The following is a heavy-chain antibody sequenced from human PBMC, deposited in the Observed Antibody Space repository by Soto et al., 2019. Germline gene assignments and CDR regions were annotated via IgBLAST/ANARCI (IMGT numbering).Heavy chain of an antibody. CDR3: ARGSPHGDFHIEP. CDR1: GGTFSSYA. CDR2: IIPIFGTA. J-gene: IGHJ5*02. V-gene: IGHV1-69*01. D-gene: IGHD4-17*01. Sequence: QVQLVQSGAEVKKHGSSVKVSCKASGGTFSSYAISWVRQAPGQGLEWMGGIIPIFGTANYAQKFQGRVTITAEESTSTGYMELSILRSEDTAVYYCARGSPHGDFHIEPWGQGTLVTVSS.